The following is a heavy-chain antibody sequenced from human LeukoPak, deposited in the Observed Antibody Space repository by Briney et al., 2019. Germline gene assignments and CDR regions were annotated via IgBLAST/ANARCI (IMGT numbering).Heavy chain of an antibody. CDR1: GYTFTSYG. Sequence: GASVKVSCKASGYTFTSYGISWVRQAPGQGLEWMGWISAYNGNTNYAQKLQGRVTMTTDTSTSTAYMELRSLRSDDTAVYYCARQYSYAPYYYYYMDVWGKGTTVTVSS. CDR3: ARQYSYAPYYYYYMDV. D-gene: IGHD5-18*01. V-gene: IGHV1-18*01. J-gene: IGHJ6*03. CDR2: ISAYNGNT.